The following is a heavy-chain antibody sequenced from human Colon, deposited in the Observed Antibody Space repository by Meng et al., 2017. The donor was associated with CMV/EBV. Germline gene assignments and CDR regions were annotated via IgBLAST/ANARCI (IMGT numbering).Heavy chain of an antibody. D-gene: IGHD2-2*02. CDR3: AKGGLAVPAAIYHYYYGMDV. V-gene: IGHV3-23*01. CDR1: GFTFSSYA. J-gene: IGHJ6*02. CDR2: ISGSGSDT. Sequence: GESLKISCAASGFTFSSYAMTWVRRAPGKGLEWVSVISGSGSDTHYADSVKGRFTISRDNSKNTLYLQMNSLRAEDTAVYYCAKGGLAVPAAIYHYYYGMDVWGQGTTVTVSS.